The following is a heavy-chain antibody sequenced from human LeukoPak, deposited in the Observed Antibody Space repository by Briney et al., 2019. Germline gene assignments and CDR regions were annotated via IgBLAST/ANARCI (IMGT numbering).Heavy chain of an antibody. J-gene: IGHJ6*02. CDR3: AREWGYCSSGNCYCMDV. D-gene: IGHD2-2*01. CDR2: IYAGDSDT. Sequence: GGSLKISCKGSGFPFTSYWIAWVRPMPGKGLEWMGIIYAGDSDTRYSPSFQGQVIISADKSISTAYLQCRYLKASDTATYYCAREWGYCSSGNCYCMDVWGQGTTVTVSS. V-gene: IGHV5-51*01. CDR1: GFPFTSYW.